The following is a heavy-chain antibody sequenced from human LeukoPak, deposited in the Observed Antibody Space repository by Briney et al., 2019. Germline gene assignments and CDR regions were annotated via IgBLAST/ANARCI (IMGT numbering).Heavy chain of an antibody. CDR1: GYTFTNYG. CDR2: ISSFNDNT. CDR3: ARSLLPFGIVADHDAFDV. J-gene: IGHJ3*01. Sequence: ASVKVSCKASGYTFTNYGISWVRQAPGQGLEWMGWISSFNDNTNYAQKLQGRVTMTTDTSRSTAYMELRSLRSDDTAVYYCARSLLPFGIVADHDAFDVWGQGTMVTVSS. V-gene: IGHV1-18*01. D-gene: IGHD1-26*01.